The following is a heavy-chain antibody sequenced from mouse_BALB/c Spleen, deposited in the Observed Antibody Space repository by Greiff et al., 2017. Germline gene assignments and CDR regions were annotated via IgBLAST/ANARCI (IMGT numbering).Heavy chain of an antibody. J-gene: IGHJ2*01. D-gene: IGHD1-1*01. V-gene: IGHV1-4*01. CDR2: INPSSGYT. Sequence: VQLQQSGAELARPGASVKMSCKASGYTFTSYTMHWVKQRPGQGLEWIGYINPSSGYTNYNQKFKDKATLTADKSSSTAYMQLSSLTSEDSAVYYCARSPYYYGSGYYFDYWGQGTTLTVSS. CDR1: GYTFTSYT. CDR3: ARSPYYYGSGYYFDY.